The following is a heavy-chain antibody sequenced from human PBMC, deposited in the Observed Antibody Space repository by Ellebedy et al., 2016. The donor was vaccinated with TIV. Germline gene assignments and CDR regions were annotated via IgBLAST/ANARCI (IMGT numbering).Heavy chain of an antibody. CDR3: AGDLDV. V-gene: IGHV3-74*01. J-gene: IGHJ4*02. CDR1: GFTFSNYW. D-gene: IGHD3-3*01. Sequence: PGGSLRLSCAASGFTFSNYWMHWVRQAPGKGLVWVSQINIDGSGTNYADSVKGRFSISRDNAESILYLQMNSLRVEDTAMYYCAGDLDVWGQGILVTVSS. CDR2: INIDGSGT.